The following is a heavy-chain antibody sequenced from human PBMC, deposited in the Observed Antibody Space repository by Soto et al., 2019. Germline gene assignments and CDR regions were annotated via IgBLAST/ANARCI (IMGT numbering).Heavy chain of an antibody. CDR2: ISAYNGNT. Sequence: QVQLVQSGAEVKKPGASVKVSCKASGYTFTSYGISWVRQAPGQGLEWMGWISAYNGNTNYAQKLQCRVTMTTDTSTSTAYMELRSLRSDDTAVYYCARASFTTVVIRTDVYFQHWGQGTLVTVSS. V-gene: IGHV1-18*01. D-gene: IGHD4-17*01. CDR3: ARASFTTVVIRTDVYFQH. CDR1: GYTFTSYG. J-gene: IGHJ1*01.